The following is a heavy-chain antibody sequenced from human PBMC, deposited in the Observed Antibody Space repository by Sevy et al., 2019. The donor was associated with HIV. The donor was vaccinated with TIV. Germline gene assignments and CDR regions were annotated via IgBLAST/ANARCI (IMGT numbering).Heavy chain of an antibody. Sequence: SETLSLTCTVSGGSISSSSYYWGWIRQPPGKGLEWIGGIYYSGSTYYNPSLKSRVTISVDTSKNQFSLKLSSVTAADTAVYYCARGTSGATTAVHFDDWGQGTLVTVSS. J-gene: IGHJ4*02. V-gene: IGHV4-39*01. CDR3: ARGTSGATTAVHFDD. CDR2: IYYSGST. CDR1: GGSISSSSYY. D-gene: IGHD1-26*01.